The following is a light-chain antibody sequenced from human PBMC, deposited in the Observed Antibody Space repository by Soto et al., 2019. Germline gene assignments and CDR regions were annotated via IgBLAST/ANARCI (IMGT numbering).Light chain of an antibody. Sequence: EIVLTQSPGTLSLSPEERVTLSCRASQSVSSSYLAWYQQSPGQAPRLLIYGASSRATGLPDRFSGSGSGTDFTLTISTLETEDFALYDCQQYGSSPFTFGQGARLESK. CDR2: GAS. V-gene: IGKV3-20*01. CDR1: QSVSSSY. J-gene: IGKJ5*01. CDR3: QQYGSSPFT.